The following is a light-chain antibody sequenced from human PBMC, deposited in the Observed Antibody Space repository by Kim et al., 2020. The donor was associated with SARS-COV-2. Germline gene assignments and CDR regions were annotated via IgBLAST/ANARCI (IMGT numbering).Light chain of an antibody. CDR3: QQSYSTPPRT. CDR1: QSISRN. Sequence: DIQMTQSPSSLSASVGDRVTITCRASQSISRNLNWYQQKPGKAPKLLIYGASSLQSGVPSRFSGSGSGTDFTLTISSLQPEDFATYYCQQSYSTPPRTFGQGTKVDIK. CDR2: GAS. V-gene: IGKV1-39*01. J-gene: IGKJ1*01.